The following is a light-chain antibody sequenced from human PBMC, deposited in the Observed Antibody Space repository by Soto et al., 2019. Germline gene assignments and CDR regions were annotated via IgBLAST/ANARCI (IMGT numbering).Light chain of an antibody. CDR1: VSDVGDYDF. CDR2: DVT. V-gene: IGLV2-11*01. Sequence: QSPLTQPRSVSGSPGQSVTISCTGTVSDVGDYDFVSWYQQYPGEAPRVMIYDVTKRPSGVPDRFSASKSGNTASLTISGLQADDEADYYCCSYAGSYTRYVFGSGTKVTVL. J-gene: IGLJ1*01. CDR3: CSYAGSYTRYV.